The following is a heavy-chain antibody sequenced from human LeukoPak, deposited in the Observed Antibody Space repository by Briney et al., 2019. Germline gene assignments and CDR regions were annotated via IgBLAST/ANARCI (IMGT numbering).Heavy chain of an antibody. J-gene: IGHJ4*02. CDR1: GFTFSNYG. CDR2: IRYDGTKK. D-gene: IGHD4-11*01. Sequence: GGSLRLSCAASGFTFSNYGIHWVRQAPGKGLEWVTFIRYDGTKKYYADSVKGRFTISRDNSKNTLYLQMNSLRAEDTAVYYCAREKGKMTTVTPTPPDYWGQGTLVTVSS. V-gene: IGHV3-30*02. CDR3: AREKGKMTTVTPTPPDY.